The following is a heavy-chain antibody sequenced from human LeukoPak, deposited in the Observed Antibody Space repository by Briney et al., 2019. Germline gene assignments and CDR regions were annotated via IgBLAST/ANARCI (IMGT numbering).Heavy chain of an antibody. V-gene: IGHV4-59*01. CDR1: GGSISSYY. CDR2: IYYSGST. J-gene: IGHJ5*02. Sequence: PSETLSLTCTVSGGSISSYYWSWIRQPPGKGLEWIGYIYYSGSTNYNPSLKSRVTISVDTSKSQLSLKLSSVTAADTAVYYCARDTNWFDPWGQGTLVTVSS. CDR3: ARDTNWFDP.